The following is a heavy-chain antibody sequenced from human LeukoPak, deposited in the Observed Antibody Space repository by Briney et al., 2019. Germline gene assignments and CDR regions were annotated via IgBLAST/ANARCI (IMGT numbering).Heavy chain of an antibody. Sequence: ASVKVSCKASGYTFTGYYMHWVRQAPGKGLEWMGGFDPEDGETIYAQKFQGRVTMTEDTSTDTAYMELSSLRSEDTAVYYCATDQLSDYVWGSYRDYWGQGTLVTVSS. D-gene: IGHD3-16*02. CDR3: ATDQLSDYVWGSYRDY. CDR1: GYTFTGYY. J-gene: IGHJ4*02. CDR2: FDPEDGET. V-gene: IGHV1-24*01.